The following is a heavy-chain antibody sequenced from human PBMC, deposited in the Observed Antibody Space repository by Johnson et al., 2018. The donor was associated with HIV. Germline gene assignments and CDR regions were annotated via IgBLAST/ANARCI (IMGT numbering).Heavy chain of an antibody. CDR2: IYSGGTT. CDR1: GFTVSSNY. CDR3: AKNGGVGGGSSNGAFDI. J-gene: IGHJ3*02. Sequence: VQLVESGGGLVHPGGSLRLSCAASGFTVSSNYMNWVRQAPGKGLEWVSVIYSGGTTYYADSVKGRFTISRDNSKNTLYLQMNSLRAEDTAVYYCAKNGGVGGGSSNGAFDIWGQGTMVTVSS. V-gene: IGHV3-66*01. D-gene: IGHD2-15*01.